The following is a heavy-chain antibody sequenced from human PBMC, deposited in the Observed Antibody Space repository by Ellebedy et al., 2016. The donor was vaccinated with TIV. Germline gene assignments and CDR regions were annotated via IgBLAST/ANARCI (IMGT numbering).Heavy chain of an antibody. CDR1: GFTFSSYT. J-gene: IGHJ4*02. CDR3: ARNRHVERGDCLDY. CDR2: ISGSSTYI. D-gene: IGHD2-21*02. Sequence: GESLKISCAASGFTFSSYTMNWVRQAPGKGLEWVSSISGSSTYIYYADSVKGRFAISRDNAKNSLYLQMNSLRAEDTAVYYCARNRHVERGDCLDYWGQGTLVTVSS. V-gene: IGHV3-21*01.